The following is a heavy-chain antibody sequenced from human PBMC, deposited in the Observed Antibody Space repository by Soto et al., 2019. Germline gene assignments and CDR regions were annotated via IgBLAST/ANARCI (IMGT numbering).Heavy chain of an antibody. CDR2: IIPILGIA. V-gene: IGHV1-69*04. Sequence: SVKVSCKASGGTFSSYTISWVRQAPGQGLEWMGRIIPILGIANYAQKFQGRVTITADKSTSTAYMDLSSLRSEDTAVYYCARDRGYCSSTSCFTYYYYGMDVWGQGTTVTVSS. CDR1: GGTFSSYT. J-gene: IGHJ6*02. D-gene: IGHD2-2*02. CDR3: ARDRGYCSSTSCFTYYYYGMDV.